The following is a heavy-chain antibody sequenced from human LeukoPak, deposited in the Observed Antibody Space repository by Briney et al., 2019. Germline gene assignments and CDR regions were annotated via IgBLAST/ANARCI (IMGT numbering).Heavy chain of an antibody. D-gene: IGHD6-13*01. V-gene: IGHV3-43D*03. CDR3: AKGPRLAAALEN. CDR1: GFTFDDYA. CDR2: ISWDGGST. Sequence: PGGSLRLSCAASGFTFDDYAMHWVRQAPGKGLEWVSLISWDGGSTYYADSVKGRFTISRDNSKNSLYLQMNSLRAEDTAVYYCAKGPRLAAALENWGQGTLVTVSS. J-gene: IGHJ4*02.